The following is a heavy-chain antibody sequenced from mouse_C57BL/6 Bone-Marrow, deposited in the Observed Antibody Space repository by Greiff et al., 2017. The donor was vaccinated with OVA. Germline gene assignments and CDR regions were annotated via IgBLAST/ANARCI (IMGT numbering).Heavy chain of an antibody. CDR2: IWRGGST. J-gene: IGHJ1*03. CDR3: AKKKGYYGLWYFDV. V-gene: IGHV2-5*01. Sequence: QVQLQQSGPGLVQPSQSLSITCTVSGFSLTSYGVHWVRQSPGKGLEWLGVIWRGGSTDYNAAFMSRLSITKDNSKSQVFFKMNSLQADDTAIYYCAKKKGYYGLWYFDVWGTGTTVTVSS. CDR1: GFSLTSYG. D-gene: IGHD1-1*01.